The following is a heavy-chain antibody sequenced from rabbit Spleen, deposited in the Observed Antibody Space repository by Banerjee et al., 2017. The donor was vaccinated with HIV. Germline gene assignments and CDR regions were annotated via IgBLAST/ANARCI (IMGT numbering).Heavy chain of an antibody. CDR3: ARDSYAASGVWNL. Sequence: QSLEESGGGLVKPGASLTLTCKASGFSFSSGYDMCWVRQAPGKGLEWIACIYTGNSKTYYASWAKGRFTISKTSSTTVTLQMTSLTVADTATYFCARDSYAASGVWNLWCQGTLVTVS. D-gene: IGHD4-2*01. V-gene: IGHV1S40*01. J-gene: IGHJ4*01. CDR1: GFSFSSGYD. CDR2: IYTGNSKT.